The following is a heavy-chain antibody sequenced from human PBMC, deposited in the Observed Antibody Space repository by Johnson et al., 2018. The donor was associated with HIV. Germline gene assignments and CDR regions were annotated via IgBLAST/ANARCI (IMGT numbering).Heavy chain of an antibody. CDR2: IYSGGST. CDR1: GFTFSTYG. D-gene: IGHD3-22*01. Sequence: QVHLVESGGGVVQPGGSLRLSCAASGFTFSTYGIHWVRQAPGKGLEWVSVIYSGGSTYYADSVKGRFTISRDNSKNTLYLQMNSLRAEDTAVYYCAREGYDSSGYSDAFDIWGQGTMVTVSS. J-gene: IGHJ3*02. CDR3: AREGYDSSGYSDAFDI. V-gene: IGHV3-NL1*01.